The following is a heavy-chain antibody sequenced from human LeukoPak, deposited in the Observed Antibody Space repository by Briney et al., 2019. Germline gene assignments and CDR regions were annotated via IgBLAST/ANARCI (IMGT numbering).Heavy chain of an antibody. Sequence: PGGSLRLSCAASGFTFSSYGMHWVRQAPGKGLEWVAFIRYDGSNKYYADSVKGRFTISRDNSKNTLYLQMNSLRAEGTAVYFCAKDHSGTYSYYFDYWGQGTLVTVSS. CDR1: GFTFSSYG. V-gene: IGHV3-30*02. D-gene: IGHD1-26*01. CDR2: IRYDGSNK. J-gene: IGHJ4*02. CDR3: AKDHSGTYSYYFDY.